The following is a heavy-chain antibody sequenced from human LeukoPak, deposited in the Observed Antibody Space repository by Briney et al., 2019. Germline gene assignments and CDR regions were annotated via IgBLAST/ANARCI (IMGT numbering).Heavy chain of an antibody. CDR2: INPNSGGT. Sequence: GASVKVSCKASGYTFTNYGITWVRQAPGQGLEWMGWINPNSGGTNYAQKFQGRVTMARDTSISTAYMELSRLRSDDTAVYYCARDPHIVGATPPFDYWGQGTLVTVSS. D-gene: IGHD1-26*01. V-gene: IGHV1-2*02. J-gene: IGHJ4*02. CDR3: ARDPHIVGATPPFDY. CDR1: GYTFTNYG.